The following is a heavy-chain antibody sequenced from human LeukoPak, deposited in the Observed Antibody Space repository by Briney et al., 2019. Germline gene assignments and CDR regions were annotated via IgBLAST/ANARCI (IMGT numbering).Heavy chain of an antibody. CDR2: ITSSSDTI. Sequence: PGGSLRLSCAASGFTFSSYSMNWVRQAPGKGLEWVSYITSSSDTIYYADSVKGRFTISRDNSKNTLYLQMNSLRAEDTAVYYCAKAGPYSPRYYFDYWGQGTLVTVSS. V-gene: IGHV3-48*01. CDR3: AKAGPYSPRYYFDY. D-gene: IGHD2-15*01. J-gene: IGHJ4*02. CDR1: GFTFSSYS.